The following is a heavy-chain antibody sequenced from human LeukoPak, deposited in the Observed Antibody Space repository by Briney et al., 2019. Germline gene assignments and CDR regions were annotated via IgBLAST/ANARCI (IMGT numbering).Heavy chain of an antibody. Sequence: SQTLSLTCSVSGDSISGGGYYWSWIRQHPGKGLEWIGYIYYSGSTSYNPSLKSRVTISVDTSKNQFSLKLSSVTAADTAVYYCVRGSDGYNPGNFGYWGQGTLVTVSS. CDR3: VRGSDGYNPGNFGY. CDR2: IYYSGST. CDR1: GDSISGGGYY. J-gene: IGHJ4*02. V-gene: IGHV4-31*03. D-gene: IGHD5-12*01.